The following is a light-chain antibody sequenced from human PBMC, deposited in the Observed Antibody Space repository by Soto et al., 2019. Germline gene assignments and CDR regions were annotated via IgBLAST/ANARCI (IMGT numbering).Light chain of an antibody. J-gene: IGKJ5*01. Sequence: ENVLTQSPATLSLSPGERATLXXRASQRVSSYLAWYQQKPGQATRLLXXDTFNRATGIPARFRGSGSGTDFTLTISSLEPEDFAVYYCQQRSNWPPPITFGQGTRLEIK. CDR3: QQRSNWPPPIT. CDR1: QRVSSY. V-gene: IGKV3-11*01. CDR2: DTF.